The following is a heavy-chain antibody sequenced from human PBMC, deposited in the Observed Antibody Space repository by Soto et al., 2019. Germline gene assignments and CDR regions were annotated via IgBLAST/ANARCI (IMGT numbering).Heavy chain of an antibody. CDR1: GYTFSNFA. Sequence: ASVKVSCKASGYTFSNFAMHWVRQAPGQRLEWMGWINAGNWNTKYSQKFQGRVTITRDTSASTAYMELSSLRSEDTAVYYCAREGIAARQYGMDVCGQGTTVTVSS. V-gene: IGHV1-3*01. J-gene: IGHJ6*02. CDR3: AREGIAARQYGMDV. D-gene: IGHD6-6*01. CDR2: INAGNWNT.